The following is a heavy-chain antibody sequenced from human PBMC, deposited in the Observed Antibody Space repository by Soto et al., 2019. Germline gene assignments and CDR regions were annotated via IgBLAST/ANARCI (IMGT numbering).Heavy chain of an antibody. D-gene: IGHD3-3*01. J-gene: IGHJ5*02. CDR2: IYWDDDK. CDR1: GFSLSTSGVG. Sequence: QITLKESGPTLVKPTQTLTLTCTFSGFSLSTSGVGVGWIRQPPGKALEWLALIYWDDDKRYSPSLKSRLTITKDTSXTQXVXTMTNMDPVDTATYYCAHRPRRGIFGVSKNQNWFDPWGQGTLVTVSS. V-gene: IGHV2-5*02. CDR3: AHRPRRGIFGVSKNQNWFDP.